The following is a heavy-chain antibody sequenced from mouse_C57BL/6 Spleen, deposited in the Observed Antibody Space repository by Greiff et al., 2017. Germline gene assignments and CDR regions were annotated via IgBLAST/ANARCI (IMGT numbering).Heavy chain of an antibody. J-gene: IGHJ4*01. V-gene: IGHV1-78*01. Sequence: VQLVESDAELVKPGASVKISCKVSGYTFTDHTIHWMKQRPEQGLEWIGYIYPRDGSTKYNEKFKGKATLTADKSSSTAYMQLNSLTSEDSAVYFCAREDYYGSSYDYAMDYWGQGTSVTVSS. D-gene: IGHD1-1*01. CDR2: IYPRDGST. CDR3: AREDYYGSSYDYAMDY. CDR1: GYTFTDHT.